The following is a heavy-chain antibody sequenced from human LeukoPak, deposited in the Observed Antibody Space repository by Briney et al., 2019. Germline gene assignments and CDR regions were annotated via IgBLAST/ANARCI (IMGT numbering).Heavy chain of an antibody. V-gene: IGHV1-69*05. CDR1: GGTFSSYA. CDR3: ARDKLKQQLEA. J-gene: IGHJ4*02. Sequence: ASVKVSCKASGGTFSSYALSWVRQAPGQGLEWMGGIIPIFGTANYAQNFQGRVTITTDESTSTAYMELSSLRSEDTAVYYCARDKLKQQLEAWGQGTLVTVSS. D-gene: IGHD6-13*01. CDR2: IIPIFGTA.